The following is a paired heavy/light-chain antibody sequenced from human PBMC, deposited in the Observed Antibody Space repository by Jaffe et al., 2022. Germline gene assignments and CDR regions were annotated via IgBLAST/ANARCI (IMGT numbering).Heavy chain of an antibody. CDR3: AREKGWGTCSGTNCYVGAFDI. CDR1: GFMFSNYW. J-gene: IGHJ3*02. CDR2: VKHDGTEK. D-gene: IGHD2-2*01. Sequence: EVKLVESGGGLVQRGGSLRLSCGASGFMFSNYWMSWVRQAPGQGLEWVAQVKHDGTEKYYVDSVKGRFTISRDNAKNSLSLQMNSLRAEDTAVYYCAREKGWGTCSGTNCYVGAFDIWGHGTMVTVSS. V-gene: IGHV3-7*01.
Light chain of an antibody. V-gene: IGKV4-1*01. CDR3: QQYYSTPQGT. J-gene: IGKJ1*01. CDR2: WAS. CDR1: QSVLYSSNNKNY. Sequence: DIVMTQSPDSLAVPLGERATINCRSSQSVLYSSNNKNYLAWYQQRPGQPPKLLLYWASTRESGVPDRFSGSGSGTDFTLTISSLQAEDVAVYYCQQYYSTPQGTFGQGTKVEIK.